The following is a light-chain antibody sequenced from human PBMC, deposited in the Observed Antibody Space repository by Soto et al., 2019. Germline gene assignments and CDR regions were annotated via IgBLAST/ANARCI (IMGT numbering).Light chain of an antibody. CDR3: SSYAGSNNYVV. J-gene: IGLJ2*01. V-gene: IGLV2-8*01. Sequence: QSALTQPPASSGSPGQSVTISCTATSSDVGDYNYVSWYQQYPGKAPKRMIYEVSKRTSGVPDRFSGSKSGNTDSLTVSGLQAEDEADYYCSSYAGSNNYVVFGGGANLTVL. CDR1: SSDVGDYNY. CDR2: EVS.